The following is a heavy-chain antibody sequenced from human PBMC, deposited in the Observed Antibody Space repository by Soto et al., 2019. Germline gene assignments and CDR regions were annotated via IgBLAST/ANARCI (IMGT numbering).Heavy chain of an antibody. CDR2: IVPMLRTP. CDR1: GGSFSDYA. D-gene: IGHD1-26*01. J-gene: IGHJ4*02. Sequence: QVQLVQSGAEVKKPGSSVKVSCKASGGSFSDYAINWVRQAPGPGLEGMGGIVPMLRTPNYARKFQGRATXTXDXXTSTVSMELTSLTADDTAVYYCARGLGGSDFPFAYWGQGTLVTVSS. CDR3: ARGLGGSDFPFAY. V-gene: IGHV1-69*05.